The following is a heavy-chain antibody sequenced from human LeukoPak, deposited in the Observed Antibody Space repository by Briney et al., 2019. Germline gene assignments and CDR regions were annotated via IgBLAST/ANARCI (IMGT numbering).Heavy chain of an antibody. V-gene: IGHV3-30*01. D-gene: IGHD6-19*01. CDR1: GFTFSSYA. Sequence: QPGRSLRLSCAASGFTFSSYAMHWVRRAPGKGLEWVAVISYDGSNKYYADSVKGRFTISRDNSKNTLYLQMNSLRAEDTAVYYCARDRVVAVAGLDYWGQGTLVTVSS. CDR3: ARDRVVAVAGLDY. CDR2: ISYDGSNK. J-gene: IGHJ4*02.